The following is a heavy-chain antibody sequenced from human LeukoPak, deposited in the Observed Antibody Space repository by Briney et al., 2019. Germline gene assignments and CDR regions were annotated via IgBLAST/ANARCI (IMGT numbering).Heavy chain of an antibody. CDR2: ISIYNGNT. D-gene: IGHD3-10*01. Sequence: AAVKVSCKASGYTFTNYGISWVRQAPGQGPEWMGWISIYNGNTNYAQKLQGRVTMTTDTSTSTAYMELRSLRSDDTAVYYCARERGRVRGVNYYMDVWVKGTTVTVSS. J-gene: IGHJ6*03. CDR3: ARERGRVRGVNYYMDV. CDR1: GYTFTNYG. V-gene: IGHV1-18*01.